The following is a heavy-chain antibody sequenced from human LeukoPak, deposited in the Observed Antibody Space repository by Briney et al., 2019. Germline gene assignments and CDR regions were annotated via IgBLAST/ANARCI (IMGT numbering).Heavy chain of an antibody. D-gene: IGHD1-14*01. V-gene: IGHV1-18*01. CDR2: ISVYNGNT. Sequence: ASVKVSCKASGYTFSSYAIAWVRQAPAQGPEWMGSISVYNGNTEYAQKLQGRVTMTTDTFTNTAYMELWNLRPDDTAVYYCARSRVSHTTVSTLLYWGQGTLVTVSS. J-gene: IGHJ4*02. CDR1: GYTFSSYA. CDR3: ARSRVSHTTVSTLLY.